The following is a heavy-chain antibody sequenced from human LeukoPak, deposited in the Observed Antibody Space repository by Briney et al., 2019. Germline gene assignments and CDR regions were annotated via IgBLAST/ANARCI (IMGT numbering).Heavy chain of an antibody. J-gene: IGHJ4*02. D-gene: IGHD5-24*01. CDR2: IYSGGNT. CDR1: GGSISSSSYY. V-gene: IGHV4-39*01. Sequence: ASETLSLTCTVSGGSISSSSYYWGWIRQPPGTGLEWIGSIYSGGNTYYNPSLKSRVTISVDASKNQFSLRLSSVTAADTAVYYCARLWGDGYNLDYWGQGTLVTLSS. CDR3: ARLWGDGYNLDY.